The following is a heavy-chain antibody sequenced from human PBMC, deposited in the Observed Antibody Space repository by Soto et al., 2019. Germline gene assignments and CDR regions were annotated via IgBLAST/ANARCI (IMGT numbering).Heavy chain of an antibody. CDR2: IDWDDDK. V-gene: IGHV2-70*01. J-gene: IGHJ6*02. CDR3: ARIPRHYYGSGSYYNDYYYYGMDV. CDR1: GFSLSTSGMC. D-gene: IGHD3-10*01. Sequence: SCPTLVNPTQTLTLTCTFSGFSLSTSGMCVSWIRQPPGKALEWLALIDWDDDKYYSTSLKTRLTISKDTSKNQVVLTMTNMDPVDTATYYCARIPRHYYGSGSYYNDYYYYGMDVWGQGTTVTVSS.